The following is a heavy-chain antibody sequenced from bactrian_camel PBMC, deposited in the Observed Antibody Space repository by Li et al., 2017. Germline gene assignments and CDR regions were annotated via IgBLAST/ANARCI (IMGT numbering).Heavy chain of an antibody. Sequence: VQLVESGGGSVQAGGSLRLSCGYSGVTFSSWCMGWFRQAPGKEREGVAAIGSDGSTSYADSVRGRFTISKGSAKDDLFLEMTSLKPEDSATYYCARGRTPRQLCSSALAQDFGYWGQGTQVTVS. D-gene: IGHD3*01. V-gene: IGHV3S67*01. CDR3: ARGRTPRQLCSSALAQDFGY. CDR2: IGSDGST. CDR1: GVTFSSWC. J-gene: IGHJ6*01.